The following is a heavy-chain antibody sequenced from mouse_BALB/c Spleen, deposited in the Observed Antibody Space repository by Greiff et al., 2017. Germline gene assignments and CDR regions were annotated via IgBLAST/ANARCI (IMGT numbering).Heavy chain of an antibody. Sequence: EVQLQQTGPELVKPGASVKISCKASGYSFTDYIMLWVKQSHGKSLEWIGNINPYYGSTSYNLKFKGKATLTVDKSSSTAYMQLNSLTSEDSAVYYCARSEDYDPWFAYWGQGTLVTVSA. V-gene: IGHV1-39*01. CDR2: INPYYGST. CDR1: GYSFTDYI. D-gene: IGHD2-4*01. CDR3: ARSEDYDPWFAY. J-gene: IGHJ3*01.